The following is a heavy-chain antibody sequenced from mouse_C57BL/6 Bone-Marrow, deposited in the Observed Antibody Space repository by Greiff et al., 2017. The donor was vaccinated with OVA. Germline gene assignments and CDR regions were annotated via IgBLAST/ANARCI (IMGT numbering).Heavy chain of an antibody. CDR1: GYTFTSYW. D-gene: IGHD2-5*01. V-gene: IGHV1-69*01. CDR2: FDPSDSYT. J-gene: IGHJ1*03. CDR3: ARWGSNYPYFDV. Sequence: QVQLQQPGAELVMPGASVKLSCKASGYTFTSYWMHWVKQRPGQGLEWIGEFDPSDSYTNYNQKFKGKSTLTVDKSSSTAYMQLSSLTSEDSAVYYCARWGSNYPYFDVWGTGTTVTVSS.